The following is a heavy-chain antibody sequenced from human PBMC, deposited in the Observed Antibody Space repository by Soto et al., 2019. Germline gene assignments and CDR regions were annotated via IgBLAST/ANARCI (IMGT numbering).Heavy chain of an antibody. V-gene: IGHV4-61*01. Sequence: SETLSLTCTVSGGSVSSGSYYWSWIRQPPGKGLEWIGYIYYSGSTNYNPSLKSRVTISVDTSKNQFSLKLSSVTAADTAVYYCARATYYDFWSGYSNWFDPWGQGTLVTVSS. D-gene: IGHD3-3*01. CDR3: ARATYYDFWSGYSNWFDP. CDR1: GGSVSSGSYY. CDR2: IYYSGST. J-gene: IGHJ5*02.